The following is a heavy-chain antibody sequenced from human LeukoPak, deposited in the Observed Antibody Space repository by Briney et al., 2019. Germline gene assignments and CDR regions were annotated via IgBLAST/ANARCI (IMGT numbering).Heavy chain of an antibody. D-gene: IGHD6-13*01. CDR2: ISYSGST. V-gene: IGHV4-59*08. J-gene: IGHJ4*02. CDR1: GGSITNYY. CDR3: ARHGDSSTWSYFDY. Sequence: SETLSLTCTVSGGSITNYYWTWIRQTPGKGLEWIGYISYSGSTNHNPSLKSRVTISVDTSKNQFSLRLTSVTAADTAVYYCARHGDSSTWSYFDYWGQGTLVTVSS.